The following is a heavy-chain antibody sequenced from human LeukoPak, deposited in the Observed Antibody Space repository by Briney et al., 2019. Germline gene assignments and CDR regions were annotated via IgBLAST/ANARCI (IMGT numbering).Heavy chain of an antibody. CDR1: GFTFNTYS. Sequence: PGGSLRLSCAASGFTFNTYSMNWVRQAPGKGLEWVSSISSSSSYIYYADSVKGRFTISRDNAKNSLYPQMNSLRAEDTAVYYCARDLGVGLRLGELSSPNYFDYWGQGTLVTVSS. J-gene: IGHJ4*02. D-gene: IGHD3-16*02. CDR3: ARDLGVGLRLGELSSPNYFDY. CDR2: ISSSSSYI. V-gene: IGHV3-21*01.